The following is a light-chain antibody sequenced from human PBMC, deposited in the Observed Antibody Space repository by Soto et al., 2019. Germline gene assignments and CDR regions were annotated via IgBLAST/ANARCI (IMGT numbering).Light chain of an antibody. CDR1: QSISSW. Sequence: DIQMTQSPSTLSASVGDRVTITCRASQSISSWLAWYQQKPGKAPNLLIYKASSLESGVPSRFSGSGSGKELTLTISCLQPDDFETYYCQQYNSYPLTFGGGTKVEMK. CDR2: KAS. V-gene: IGKV1-5*03. J-gene: IGKJ4*01. CDR3: QQYNSYPLT.